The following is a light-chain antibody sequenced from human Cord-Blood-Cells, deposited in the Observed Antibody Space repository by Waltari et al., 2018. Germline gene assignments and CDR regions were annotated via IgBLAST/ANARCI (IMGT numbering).Light chain of an antibody. J-gene: IGKJ3*01. CDR2: AAS. CDR3: QQSYSTPFT. Sequence: DIQMTQSPSSLSASVGDRVTITCRASQSISSYLNWYQHKPGKAPTLLIDAASSLQSGVPSRFSGSGSATDFTLTISSLQPEDFATYYCQQSYSTPFTFGPGTKVDIK. CDR1: QSISSY. V-gene: IGKV1-39*01.